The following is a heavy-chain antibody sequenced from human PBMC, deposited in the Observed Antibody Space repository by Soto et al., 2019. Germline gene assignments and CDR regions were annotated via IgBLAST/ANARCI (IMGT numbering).Heavy chain of an antibody. CDR2: IYYSGST. J-gene: IGHJ6*02. D-gene: IGHD3-10*01. Sequence: QVQLQESGPGLVKPSETLSLTCTVSGGSISSYYWSWIRQPPGKGLEWIGYIYYSGSTNYNPSLKSRVTISVDTSKIQFSLKLSSVTAADTAVYYCATSGSGESLYYYGMDVWGQGTTVTVSS. V-gene: IGHV4-59*01. CDR1: GGSISSYY. CDR3: ATSGSGESLYYYGMDV.